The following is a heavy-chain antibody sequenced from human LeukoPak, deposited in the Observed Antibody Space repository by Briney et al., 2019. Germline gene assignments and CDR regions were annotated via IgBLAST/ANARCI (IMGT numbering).Heavy chain of an antibody. J-gene: IGHJ4*02. CDR3: ARVSEGGTFSDY. CDR2: ISSSSNTI. Sequence: GGSLRLSCAASGFTFNTYSMDWVRQAPGKGLEWISHISSSSNTIYYADSVKGRFTISRDNAENSLYLQMNSLRAEDTAVYFCARVSEGGTFSDYWGQGTLVTVSS. V-gene: IGHV3-48*04. D-gene: IGHD1-26*01. CDR1: GFTFNTYS.